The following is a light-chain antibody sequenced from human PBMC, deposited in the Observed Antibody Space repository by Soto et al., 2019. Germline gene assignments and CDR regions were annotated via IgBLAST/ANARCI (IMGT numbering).Light chain of an antibody. CDR1: QSVSSN. CDR3: QQYNNWPPYT. CDR2: GAS. V-gene: IGKV3-15*01. J-gene: IGKJ2*01. Sequence: EIVMTQSPATLSVSPGERATLSCRASQSVSSNLAWYQQKPGQAPRLLIYGASTRATSIPARFSGSGSGTDFTLTISSLQSEDFPVYYCQQYNNWPPYTFGQGTKLKIK.